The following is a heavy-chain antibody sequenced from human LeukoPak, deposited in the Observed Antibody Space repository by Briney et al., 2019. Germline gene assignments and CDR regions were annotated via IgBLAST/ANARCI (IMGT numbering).Heavy chain of an antibody. CDR3: ASRHCSGENCYAGPLDF. V-gene: IGHV3-53*01. CDR1: GFTVSSNY. J-gene: IGHJ4*02. CDR2: IYSGGST. Sequence: GGSLRLSCAASGFTVSSNYMSWVRQAPGKGLEWVSVIYSGGSTYYADSVKGRFTVSSDVSKNTLYLQMNNLRGEDTAVYYCASRHCSGENCYAGPLDFWGQGIQVTVSS. D-gene: IGHD2-8*02.